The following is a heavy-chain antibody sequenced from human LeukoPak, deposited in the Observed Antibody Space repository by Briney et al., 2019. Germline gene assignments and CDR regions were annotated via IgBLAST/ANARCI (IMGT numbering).Heavy chain of an antibody. Sequence: PSETLSLTCTVSGGSISSYYWSWIRQPAGKGLEWIGRIYTSGSTNYNPSLKSRVTMSVDTSKNQFSLKLSSVTAADTAVYYCARDPIAAAGDYYYYYGMDVWGKGTTVTVSS. CDR3: ARDPIAAAGDYYYYYGMDV. J-gene: IGHJ6*04. CDR2: IYTSGST. V-gene: IGHV4-4*07. CDR1: GGSISSYY. D-gene: IGHD6-13*01.